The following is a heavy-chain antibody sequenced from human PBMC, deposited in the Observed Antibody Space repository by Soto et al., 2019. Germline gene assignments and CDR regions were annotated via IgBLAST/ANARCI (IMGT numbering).Heavy chain of an antibody. Sequence: SETLSLTCTVSGGSISSYYWSWIRQPPGKGLEWIGYIYYSGSTNYNPSLKSRVTISVDTSKNQFSLKLSSVTAADTAAYYCARFRSDYDFWSGYYPRSYYYYMDVWGKGTTVTVSS. J-gene: IGHJ6*03. V-gene: IGHV4-59*01. CDR2: IYYSGST. D-gene: IGHD3-3*01. CDR3: ARFRSDYDFWSGYYPRSYYYYMDV. CDR1: GGSISSYY.